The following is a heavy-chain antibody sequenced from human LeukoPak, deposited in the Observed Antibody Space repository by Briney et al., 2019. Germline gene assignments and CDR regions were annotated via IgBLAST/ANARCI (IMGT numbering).Heavy chain of an antibody. V-gene: IGHV3-49*04. CDR3: TRGYKWELPYYYYYYMDV. Sequence: SGGSLRLSCTASGFTFGDYAMSWVRQAPGKGLEWVGFIRSKAYGGTTEYAASVKGRFTISRDDSKSIAYLQMNSLKTEDTAVYYCTRGYKWELPYYYYYYMDVWGKGTTVTVSS. J-gene: IGHJ6*03. D-gene: IGHD1-26*01. CDR1: GFTFGDYA. CDR2: IRSKAYGGTT.